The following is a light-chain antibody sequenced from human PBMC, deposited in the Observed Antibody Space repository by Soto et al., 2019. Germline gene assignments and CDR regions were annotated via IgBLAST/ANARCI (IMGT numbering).Light chain of an antibody. J-gene: IGKJ1*01. CDR2: DAS. CDR3: LQDYNYPRT. V-gene: IGKV1-6*01. Sequence: AIQMTQSPSSLSASVGDRVTITCRASQGIGSDLGWYQQKPGKAPNLLIYDASTLQGGVPSRFSGSGSGTDFTLTISSLQPEDFATYYCLQDYNYPRTFGPGTNVEI. CDR1: QGIGSD.